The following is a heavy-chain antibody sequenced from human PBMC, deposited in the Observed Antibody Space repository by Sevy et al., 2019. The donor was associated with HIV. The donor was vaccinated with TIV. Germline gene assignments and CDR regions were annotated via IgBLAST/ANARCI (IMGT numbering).Heavy chain of an antibody. CDR1: GYTFTGYY. D-gene: IGHD6-6*01. V-gene: IGHV1-2*02. CDR2: INPNSGGT. Sequence: ASVKVSCKASGYTFTGYYMHWVRQAPGQGLEWMGWINPNSGGTNYAQKFQGRVTMTRDTSIGTAYMELSRLRSDDTAVYYCARVGSSSSEFGFFYYGMDVWGQGTTVTVSS. J-gene: IGHJ6*02. CDR3: ARVGSSSSEFGFFYYGMDV.